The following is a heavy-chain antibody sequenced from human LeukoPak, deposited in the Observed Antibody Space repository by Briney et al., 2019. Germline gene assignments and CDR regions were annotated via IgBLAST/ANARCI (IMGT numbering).Heavy chain of an antibody. CDR1: GFTLNSFG. CDR3: ARGENSKTYPVSGY. D-gene: IGHD2/OR15-2a*01. Sequence: GGSLRLSGEASGFTLNSFGMHWVRRAPGKGLEWVAVISYDGSSKYYIDSVKGRFTISRDNSKNTLFLQMNSLRAEDTAVYYCARGENSKTYPVSGYWGQGTLVTVSS. V-gene: IGHV3-30*03. CDR2: ISYDGSSK. J-gene: IGHJ4*02.